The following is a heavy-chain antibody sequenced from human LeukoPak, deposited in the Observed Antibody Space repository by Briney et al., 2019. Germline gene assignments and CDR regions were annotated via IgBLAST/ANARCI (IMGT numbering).Heavy chain of an antibody. CDR1: GFTFSSYS. D-gene: IGHD7-27*01. V-gene: IGHV3-48*01. J-gene: IGHJ3*02. Sequence: PGGSLRLSCAASGFTFSSYSMNWVRQAPGKGLEWVSYISSSSSTIYYADSVKGRFTISRDNAKNSLYLQMKSLRAEDTAVYFCARGTGDGRHVFDIWGQGTMVTVSS. CDR3: ARGTGDGRHVFDI. CDR2: ISSSSSTI.